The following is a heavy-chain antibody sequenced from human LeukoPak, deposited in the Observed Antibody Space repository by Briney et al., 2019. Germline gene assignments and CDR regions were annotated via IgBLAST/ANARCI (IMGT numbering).Heavy chain of an antibody. CDR3: AKDLRGHIVVVTATSGVAFDY. D-gene: IGHD2-21*02. J-gene: IGHJ4*02. Sequence: QPGGSLRLSCAASGFTFSSYAMSWVRQAPGKGLEWVSGISWNSGSIGYADSVKGRFTISRDNAKNSLYLQMNSLRAEDTALYYCAKDLRGHIVVVTATSGVAFDYWGQGTLVTVSS. CDR1: GFTFSSYA. V-gene: IGHV3-9*01. CDR2: ISWNSGSI.